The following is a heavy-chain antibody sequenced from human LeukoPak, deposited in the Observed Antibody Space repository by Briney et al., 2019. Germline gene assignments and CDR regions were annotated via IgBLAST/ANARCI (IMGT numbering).Heavy chain of an antibody. Sequence: SETLSLTCTVSGGSISSYYWSWIRQPPGKGLEWIGYIYYSGSTNYNPSLKSRVTISVDTSKNQFSLKLSSVTAADTAVYYCASRRGSYYGYWGQGTLVTDSS. CDR2: IYYSGST. CDR1: GGSISSYY. V-gene: IGHV4-59*08. CDR3: ASRRGSYYGY. D-gene: IGHD1-26*01. J-gene: IGHJ4*02.